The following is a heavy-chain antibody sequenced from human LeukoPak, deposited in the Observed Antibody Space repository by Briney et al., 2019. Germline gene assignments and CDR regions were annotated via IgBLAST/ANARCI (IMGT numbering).Heavy chain of an antibody. V-gene: IGHV4-38-2*01. CDR2: IYHSGST. D-gene: IGHD3-22*01. CDR1: GYSISSGYY. CDR3: ARGVYYYDSSGYHYGLYYFDY. Sequence: KPSETLSLTCAVSGYSISSGYYWGWIRQPPGKGLEWIGSIYHSGSTYYNPSLKSRVTISVDTSKNQFSLKLSSVTAADTAVYYCARGVYYYDSSGYHYGLYYFDYWGQGTLVTVSS. J-gene: IGHJ4*02.